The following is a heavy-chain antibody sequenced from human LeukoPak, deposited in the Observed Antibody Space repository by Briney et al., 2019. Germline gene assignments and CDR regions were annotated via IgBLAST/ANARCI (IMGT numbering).Heavy chain of an antibody. Sequence: GGSLRLSCAASGFTFSSYGMSWVRQAPGKGLEWVSAISGSGGSTYYADSVKGRFTISRDNSKNTLYLQMNSLRAEDTAVYFCGRDYYDVGKHHTPDYWGQGTLVTVSS. V-gene: IGHV3-23*01. CDR1: GFTFSSYG. J-gene: IGHJ4*02. D-gene: IGHD3-22*01. CDR2: ISGSGGST. CDR3: GRDYYDVGKHHTPDY.